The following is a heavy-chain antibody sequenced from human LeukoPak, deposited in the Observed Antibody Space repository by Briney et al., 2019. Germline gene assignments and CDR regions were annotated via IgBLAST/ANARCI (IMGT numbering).Heavy chain of an antibody. D-gene: IGHD1-26*01. CDR1: GGSVTTYY. CDR2: ISTSGTT. Sequence: SETLSLTCTVSGGSVTTYYWSWIRQSAGKGLEGIGHISTSGTTTYNPSLKSRGTMSVDTSKNQFSLKLTSVTAADPAVYYCAREATVVGATIIWGQGTLVTVSS. CDR3: AREATVVGATII. V-gene: IGHV4-4*07. J-gene: IGHJ4*02.